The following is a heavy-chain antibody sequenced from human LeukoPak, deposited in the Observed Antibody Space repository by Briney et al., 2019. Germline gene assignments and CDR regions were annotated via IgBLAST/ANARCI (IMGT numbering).Heavy chain of an antibody. Sequence: GGSLRLSCVASGSTFSSFAMSWVRQAPGKGLEWVSAISGSGGSTYYADSVKGRFTISRDNSKNTLYLQMNSLRAEDTAVYHCAKGGLSGYSSSLVDYWGQGTLVTVSS. J-gene: IGHJ4*02. CDR1: GSTFSSFA. D-gene: IGHD6-13*01. V-gene: IGHV3-23*01. CDR3: AKGGLSGYSSSLVDY. CDR2: ISGSGGST.